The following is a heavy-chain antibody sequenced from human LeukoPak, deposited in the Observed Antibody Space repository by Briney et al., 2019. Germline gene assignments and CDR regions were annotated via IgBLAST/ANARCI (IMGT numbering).Heavy chain of an antibody. CDR3: ARDSPTIAVAGTNYYYYGMDV. V-gene: IGHV4-59*01. D-gene: IGHD6-19*01. J-gene: IGHJ6*02. CDR2: IYYSGST. Sequence: PSETLSLTCTVSGGPISSYYWSWIRQPPGKGLEWIGYIYYSGSTNYNPSLKSRVTISVDTSKNQFSLKLSSVTAADTAVYYCARDSPTIAVAGTNYYYYGMDVWGQGTTVTVSS. CDR1: GGPISSYY.